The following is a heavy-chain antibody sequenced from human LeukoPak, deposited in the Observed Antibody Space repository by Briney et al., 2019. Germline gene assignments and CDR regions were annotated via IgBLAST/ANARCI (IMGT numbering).Heavy chain of an antibody. J-gene: IGHJ3*01. CDR1: GGSISTFY. CDR2: IFQTGHS. Sequence: PETLSLTCTVSGGSISTFYWSWLRQPPGKGLEWIGYIFQTGHSNYNPSLKGRVTISVDTSKNQLSLKLYSVTVADTAIYYCARHPFSDGFDFWGQGTMVTVSS. CDR3: ARHPFSDGFDF. V-gene: IGHV4-59*08.